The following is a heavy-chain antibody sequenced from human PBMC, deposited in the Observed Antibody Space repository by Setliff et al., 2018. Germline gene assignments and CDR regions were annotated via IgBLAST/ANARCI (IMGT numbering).Heavy chain of an antibody. CDR2: INPNSGGT. V-gene: IGHV1-2*04. J-gene: IGHJ6*02. Sequence: ASVKVSCKASGYTFTGYYMHWVRQAPGQGLEWMGWINPNSGGTNYAQEFQGWVTMTRDTSISTAYMELSRLRSDDTAVYYCARGPRITIFGVVSLSLYGMDVWGQGTTVTVSS. CDR1: GYTFTGYY. CDR3: ARGPRITIFGVVSLSLYGMDV. D-gene: IGHD3-3*01.